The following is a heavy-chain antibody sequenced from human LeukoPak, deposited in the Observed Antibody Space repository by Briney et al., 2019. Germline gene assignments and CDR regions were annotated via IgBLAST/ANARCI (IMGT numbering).Heavy chain of an antibody. CDR1: GGSFSGYY. Sequence: SETLSLTCAVYGGSFSGYYWSWIRQPPGKGLEWIGEINHSGSTNYNPSLKSRVTISVDTSKNQFSLKLSSVTAADTAVYYCARVGDYYDSGGYYQFDYWGQGTLVTVSS. D-gene: IGHD3-22*01. V-gene: IGHV4-34*01. J-gene: IGHJ4*02. CDR2: INHSGST. CDR3: ARVGDYYDSGGYYQFDY.